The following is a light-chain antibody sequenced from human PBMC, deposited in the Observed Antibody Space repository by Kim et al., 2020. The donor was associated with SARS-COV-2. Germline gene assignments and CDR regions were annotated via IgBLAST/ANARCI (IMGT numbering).Light chain of an antibody. Sequence: DVQVTQSPSTLSASVGDRVTIACRASQNVTKWLAWFQQRPGTAPRLLIYTTSSLESGVPTRFSGDGSGTEFSLTINNLQPGDFATYYCQQYKTYPWTFGQGTKVDIK. V-gene: IGKV1-5*03. CDR2: TTS. J-gene: IGKJ1*01. CDR1: QNVTKW. CDR3: QQYKTYPWT.